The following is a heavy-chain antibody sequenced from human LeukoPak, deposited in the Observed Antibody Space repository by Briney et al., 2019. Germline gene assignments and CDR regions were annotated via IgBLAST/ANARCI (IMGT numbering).Heavy chain of an antibody. CDR1: GGTFSSYA. J-gene: IGHJ4*02. Sequence: SVKVSCKASGGTFSSYAISWVRQAPGQGLEWMGGIIPIFGTANYAQKFQGRVTITADESTSTAYMELRSLRSDDTAVYYCALDYGDLPTYFDYWGQGTLVTVSS. V-gene: IGHV1-69*13. CDR2: IIPIFGTA. D-gene: IGHD4-17*01. CDR3: ALDYGDLPTYFDY.